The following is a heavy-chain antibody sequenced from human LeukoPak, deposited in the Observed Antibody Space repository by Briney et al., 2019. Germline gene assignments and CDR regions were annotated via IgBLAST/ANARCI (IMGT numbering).Heavy chain of an antibody. CDR1: GFTVSSNY. D-gene: IGHD2-2*01. CDR2: IYSGGTT. V-gene: IGHV3-53*01. J-gene: IGHJ4*02. CDR3: ARQTGESTNFDN. Sequence: QPGGSLRLSCAASGFTVSSNYISWVRQAPGKGLEWVSAIYSGGTTYYADSVRGRFTISRDNSKNTLYLLMNSLRAEDTAMYHCARQTGESTNFDNWGQGTLVTVSS.